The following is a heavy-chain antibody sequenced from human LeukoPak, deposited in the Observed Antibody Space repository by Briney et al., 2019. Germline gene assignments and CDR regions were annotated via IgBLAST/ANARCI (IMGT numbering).Heavy chain of an antibody. V-gene: IGHV3-30*04. CDR3: ARRSRDGWYFDY. CDR2: ISYDGSTK. J-gene: IGHJ4*02. D-gene: IGHD5-24*01. CDR1: GFTFTNFA. Sequence: QTGGSLRLSCAASGFTFTNFAVHWVRQAPGKGLEWVAFISYDGSTKYYADSVKGRFTISRDNSKNTLYLQMNSLRTEDTAVYYCARRSRDGWYFDYWGQGTLVTVSS.